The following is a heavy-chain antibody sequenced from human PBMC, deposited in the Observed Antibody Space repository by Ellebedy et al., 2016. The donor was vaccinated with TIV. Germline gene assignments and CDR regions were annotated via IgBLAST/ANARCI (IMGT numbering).Heavy chain of an antibody. V-gene: IGHV3-23*01. CDR2: FSGSGGST. CDR3: AKDLHDSYYFDY. D-gene: IGHD3-22*01. J-gene: IGHJ4*02. CDR1: GFTFSSYA. Sequence: GGSLRLSXAASGFTFSSYAMSWVRQAPGKGLEWVSAFSGSGGSTYYADSVKGRFTISRDNSKNTLSLQMNSLRAEDTAVYYCAKDLHDSYYFDYWGQGTLVTVSS.